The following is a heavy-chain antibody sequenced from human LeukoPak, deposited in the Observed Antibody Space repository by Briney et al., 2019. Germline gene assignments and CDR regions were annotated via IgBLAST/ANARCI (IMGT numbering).Heavy chain of an antibody. J-gene: IGHJ4*02. Sequence: PGGSLRLSCAASGFTFSSYAMTWVRQAPGKGLHWVSTIRASAGSTYYADSVKGRSTISRDNSKNTVSLQMNSLRAEDTAVYYCAKGGYTSYFDYWGQGTLVTVSS. CDR2: IRASAGST. D-gene: IGHD6-19*01. CDR3: AKGGYTSYFDY. V-gene: IGHV3-23*01. CDR1: GFTFSSYA.